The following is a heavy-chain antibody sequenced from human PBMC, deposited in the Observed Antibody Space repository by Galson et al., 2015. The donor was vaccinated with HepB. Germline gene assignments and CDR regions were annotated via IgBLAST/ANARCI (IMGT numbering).Heavy chain of an antibody. D-gene: IGHD3-10*01. CDR1: GFTFSSYM. Sequence: SLRLSCAASGFTFSSYMMNWVRQAPGKGLEWVSSISSSRSYIYYADSVKGRFTISRDNAKNSLYLQMNSLRADDTAVYYCARDYYGSGMYNWFDPWGQGTLVTASS. CDR2: ISSSRSYI. J-gene: IGHJ5*02. V-gene: IGHV3-21*01. CDR3: ARDYYGSGMYNWFDP.